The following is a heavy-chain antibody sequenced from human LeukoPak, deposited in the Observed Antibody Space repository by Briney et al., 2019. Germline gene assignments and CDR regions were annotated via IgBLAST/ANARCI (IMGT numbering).Heavy chain of an antibody. CDR1: GYSFTSYW. V-gene: IGHV5-51*01. Sequence: ESLKISCKGSGYSFTSYWIGWVRQMPGKGLEWMGIIYPGDSDTRYSPSFQGQVTISADKSISTAYLQWSSLKASDTAMYYCARHVTYYYDSSGYYYAGYYFDYWGQGTLVTVSS. CDR3: ARHVTYYYDSSGYYYAGYYFDY. D-gene: IGHD3-22*01. J-gene: IGHJ4*02. CDR2: IYPGDSDT.